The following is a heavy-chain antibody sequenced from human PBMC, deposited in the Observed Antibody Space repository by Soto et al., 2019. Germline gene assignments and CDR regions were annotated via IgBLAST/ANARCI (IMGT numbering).Heavy chain of an antibody. CDR2: ISGSGGA. CDR3: AKGIGHLFDY. J-gene: IGHJ4*02. CDR1: GFTFSSYS. D-gene: IGHD2-15*01. V-gene: IGHV3-23*01. Sequence: HPGGSLRLSCAASGFTFSSYSMSWVRQAPGKGLVWVSSISGSGGAYYPDSVKGRFTISRDNSKNTLYLQMSSLRAEDTAVYYCAKGIGHLFDYWGQGTLVTVSS.